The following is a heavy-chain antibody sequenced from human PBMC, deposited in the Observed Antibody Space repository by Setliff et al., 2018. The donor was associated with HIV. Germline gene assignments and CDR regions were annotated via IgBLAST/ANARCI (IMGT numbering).Heavy chain of an antibody. J-gene: IGHJ5*02. Sequence: SETLSLTCTVSGGSISSHYWSWIRQPPGKGLEWIGSIYYSGSTKYNPSLKSRITISVDTSKNQFSLKLSSVTAADTAVYYCARHGLLWFGAGYNWFDPWGQGTLVTVSS. V-gene: IGHV4-59*08. CDR3: ARHGLLWFGAGYNWFDP. CDR2: IYYSGST. D-gene: IGHD3-10*01. CDR1: GGSISSHY.